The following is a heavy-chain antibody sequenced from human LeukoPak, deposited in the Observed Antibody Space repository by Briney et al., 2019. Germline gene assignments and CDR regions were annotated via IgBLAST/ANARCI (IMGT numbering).Heavy chain of an antibody. V-gene: IGHV1-46*01. Sequence: AASVQLPSKSPGNTLTPSSVDWAGQAPGQGLEWMGVINPTTGNTNYAQKFQGRVTMTRDTSTSTVYTELSSLRSDDTAVYYCARSVEGQGLWRHRHPWGQGTLVTVSS. J-gene: IGHJ5*02. D-gene: IGHD2-21*01. CDR3: ARSVEGQGLWRHRHP. CDR2: INPTTGNT. CDR1: GNTLTPSS.